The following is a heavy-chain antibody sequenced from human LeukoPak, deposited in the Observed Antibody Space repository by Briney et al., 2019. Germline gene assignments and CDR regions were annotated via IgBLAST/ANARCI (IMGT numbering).Heavy chain of an antibody. Sequence: ASVKVSCKASGYTFTGYYMHWVRQAPGQGLEWMGWINPNSGGTNYAQKFQGRVTMTRDTSISTAYMELSRLRSDDTAVYYCVRYGLRYFDWPPRRNWFDPWGQGTLVTVSS. D-gene: IGHD3-9*01. J-gene: IGHJ5*02. CDR1: GYTFTGYY. CDR3: VRYGLRYFDWPPRRNWFDP. CDR2: INPNSGGT. V-gene: IGHV1-2*02.